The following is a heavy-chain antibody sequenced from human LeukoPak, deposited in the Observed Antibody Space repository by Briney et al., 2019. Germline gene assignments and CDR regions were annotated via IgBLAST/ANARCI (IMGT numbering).Heavy chain of an antibody. Sequence: SETLSLTCTVSGGSISTSYFWTWIRQSAGKGLEWIGRIYSSGGTTYNPSLKSRVTMSIDTSRNQFSLNLSSVTAADTAVYYCARGYCSSTSCYGSVFHDAFDIWGQGTMVTVSS. CDR2: IYSSGGT. V-gene: IGHV4-4*07. J-gene: IGHJ3*02. D-gene: IGHD2-2*01. CDR3: ARGYCSSTSCYGSVFHDAFDI. CDR1: GGSISTSYF.